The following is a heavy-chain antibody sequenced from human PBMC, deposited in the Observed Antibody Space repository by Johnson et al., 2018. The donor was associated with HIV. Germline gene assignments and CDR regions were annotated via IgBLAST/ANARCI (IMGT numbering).Heavy chain of an antibody. Sequence: QVQLVESGGGLVKPGGSLRLSCAAPGLTFSDYYMTWIRQAPGKGLEWVSYISSSGSTMYYADSVKRRFTISRDNAKNSLYLQMNSLRAEDTAVYYCARNGLIPAAKGVAFDIWGHGTTVTVSS. V-gene: IGHV3-11*01. CDR2: ISSSGSTM. CDR1: GLTFSDYY. CDR3: ARNGLIPAAKGVAFDI. D-gene: IGHD2-2*01. J-gene: IGHJ3*02.